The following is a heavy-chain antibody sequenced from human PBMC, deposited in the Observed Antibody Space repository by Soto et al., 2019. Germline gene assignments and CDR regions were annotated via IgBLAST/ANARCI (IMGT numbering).Heavy chain of an antibody. V-gene: IGHV4-59*01. CDR3: ARAGIVQVSYAMDV. Sequence: QLQQQDSGPGLLKPSEPRSFTGTASVGSIAGDSWTGIRQSPGKGLDFIGYIYHSGSTNYNPSLKSRVTISMDTSKNQFSLRLSSVTAADTAVYYCARAGIVQVSYAMDVWGQGTTVTVSS. CDR2: IYHSGST. J-gene: IGHJ6*02. CDR1: VGSIAGDS. D-gene: IGHD2-8*01.